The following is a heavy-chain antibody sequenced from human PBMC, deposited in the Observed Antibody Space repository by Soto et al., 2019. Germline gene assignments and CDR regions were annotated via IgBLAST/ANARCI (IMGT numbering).Heavy chain of an antibody. CDR1: GYSFSTYG. CDR2: ISTSSGDT. V-gene: IGHV1-18*04. CDR3: ARDSAAHGPVFDY. J-gene: IGHJ4*02. D-gene: IGHD6-13*01. Sequence: ASVKVSCKASGYSFSTYGISWVRQAPGQGLEWMAWISTSSGDTHYAQKVQDRVSMTTDRFTSTAYMELRSLRSDDTAIYYCARDSAAHGPVFDYWGQGTLVTVSS.